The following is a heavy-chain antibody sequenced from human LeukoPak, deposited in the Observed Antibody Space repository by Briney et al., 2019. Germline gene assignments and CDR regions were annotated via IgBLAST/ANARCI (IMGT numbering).Heavy chain of an antibody. V-gene: IGHV3-7*01. D-gene: IGHD7-27*01. Sequence: GGSLRLSCVASGFTSRSYWMTWVRHAPGKGLEWVSNIMTDGSQIYYVDSVKGRFTISRDNAKNSLYLQMNSLRAEDTAVYFCARDLNWETYWGQGSLVSVSS. CDR1: GFTSRSYW. CDR3: ARDLNWETY. J-gene: IGHJ4*02. CDR2: IMTDGSQI.